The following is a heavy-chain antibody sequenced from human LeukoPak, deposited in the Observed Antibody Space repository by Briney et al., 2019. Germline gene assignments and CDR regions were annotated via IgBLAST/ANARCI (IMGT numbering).Heavy chain of an antibody. Sequence: PGRSLRLSCAASGFTFSSYGMHCVRQAPGKGLEWVAVIWYDGSNKYYADSVKGRFTISRDNSKNTLYLQMNSLRAEDTAVYYCATLAAAGGFDYWGQGTLVTVSS. D-gene: IGHD6-13*01. J-gene: IGHJ4*02. CDR2: IWYDGSNK. CDR3: ATLAAAGGFDY. CDR1: GFTFSSYG. V-gene: IGHV3-33*01.